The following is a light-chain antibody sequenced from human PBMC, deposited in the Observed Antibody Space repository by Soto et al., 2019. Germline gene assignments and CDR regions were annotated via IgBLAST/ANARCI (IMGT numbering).Light chain of an antibody. CDR1: SSDVGGYDF. J-gene: IGLJ1*01. CDR3: SAYSATDTLYV. CDR2: DVY. Sequence: QSALTQPASVSGSPGQSITISCTGSSSDVGGYDFVSWYQQYPGKAPKLMIYDVYNRPLGVSDRFSGSRAGNTASLTICGLQAEDEADYYCSAYSATDTLYVFGTGTKLTVL. V-gene: IGLV2-14*01.